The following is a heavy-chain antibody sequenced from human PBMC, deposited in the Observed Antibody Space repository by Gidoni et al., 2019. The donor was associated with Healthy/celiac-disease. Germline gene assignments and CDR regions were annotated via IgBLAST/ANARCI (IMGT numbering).Heavy chain of an antibody. V-gene: IGHV1-69*01. CDR3: ARRTFGVAEHDVFDP. CDR2: IIPIFGTA. Sequence: QVQLVQSGAEVKKPGSSVKVSCKASGGTLRSYAISWVRQAPGQGLEWMGGIIPIFGTANYAQKFQGRFTITADESTSTAYMELSSLRSEDTAVYYCARRTFGVAEHDVFDPWGQGTLVTVSS. D-gene: IGHD3-3*01. CDR1: GGTLRSYA. J-gene: IGHJ5*02.